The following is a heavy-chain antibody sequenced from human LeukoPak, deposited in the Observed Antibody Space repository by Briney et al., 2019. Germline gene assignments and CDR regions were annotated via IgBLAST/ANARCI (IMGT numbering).Heavy chain of an antibody. V-gene: IGHV1-2*02. D-gene: IGHD1-26*01. CDR2: INPNSGGT. CDR1: GYTFTGYY. J-gene: IGHJ5*02. CDR3: ARDSGSSNWFDP. Sequence: ASVKVSCKAFGYTFTGYYMHWVRQAPGQGLEWMGWINPNSGGTNYAQKFQGRVTMTRDTSISTAYMELSRLRSDDTAVYYCARDSGSSNWFDPWGQGTLVTVSS.